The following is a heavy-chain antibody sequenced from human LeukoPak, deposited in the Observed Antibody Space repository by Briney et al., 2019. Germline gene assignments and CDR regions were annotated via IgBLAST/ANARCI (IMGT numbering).Heavy chain of an antibody. Sequence: GESLKISCTGSGYSFTKYWIGWLRQMPGKGLEWMGIIYPAGSDTRYSPSFEGQVTISADKSISTAYLQWGSLKASDTAMYYCARPQYYYGSGSYDSWGQGTLVTVSS. CDR2: IYPAGSDT. CDR1: GYSFTKYW. J-gene: IGHJ4*02. CDR3: ARPQYYYGSGSYDS. V-gene: IGHV5-51*01. D-gene: IGHD3-10*01.